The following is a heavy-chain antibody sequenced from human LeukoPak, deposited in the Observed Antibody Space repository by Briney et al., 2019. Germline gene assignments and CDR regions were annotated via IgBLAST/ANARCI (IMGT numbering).Heavy chain of an antibody. J-gene: IGHJ4*02. V-gene: IGHV3-30*18. CDR3: AKDQERYYDSSAASDY. CDR2: ISHDGSNK. Sequence: GSLRLSCAASGFPFSSYGMDGVRQAPGKGRGWVAVISHDGSNKYYADSVKGRFTISRDNSKNTLYLQMNSLRAEDTAVYYCAKDQERYYDSSAASDYWGQGTLVTVSS. CDR1: GFPFSSYG. D-gene: IGHD3-22*01.